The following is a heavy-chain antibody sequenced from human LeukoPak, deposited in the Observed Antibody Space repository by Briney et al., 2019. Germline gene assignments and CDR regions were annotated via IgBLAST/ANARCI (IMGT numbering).Heavy chain of an antibody. CDR2: IIPILGIA. Sequence: VASVKVSCKASGGTFSSYAISWVRQAPGQGLEWMGRIIPILGIANYAQKFQGRVTITADKSTSTAYMELSSLRSEDTAVYYCARFPPYCGGDCYSDYWGQGTQVTVSS. CDR3: ARFPPYCGGDCYSDY. V-gene: IGHV1-69*04. D-gene: IGHD2-21*02. J-gene: IGHJ4*02. CDR1: GGTFSSYA.